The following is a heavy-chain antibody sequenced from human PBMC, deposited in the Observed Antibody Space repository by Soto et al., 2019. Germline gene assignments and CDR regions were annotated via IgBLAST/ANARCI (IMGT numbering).Heavy chain of an antibody. CDR3: ARVWPAVSLDY. V-gene: IGHV1-18*01. D-gene: IGHD4-17*01. J-gene: IGHJ4*02. CDR2: SSAYNGNT. Sequence: GASVKGSCKASGYTFTSYGISWVRQAPGQGLEWMGWSSAYNGNTNCAQKLQGRVTMTTDTSTSTAYMELRSLRSDATAVNYCARVWPAVSLDYWGQGTLXTVSS. CDR1: GYTFTSYG.